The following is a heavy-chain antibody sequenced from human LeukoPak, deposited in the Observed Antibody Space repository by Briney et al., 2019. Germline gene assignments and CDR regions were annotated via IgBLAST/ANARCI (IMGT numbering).Heavy chain of an antibody. Sequence: GSGGSTFYADSVKGRFTISRDNSKNTLYLQMNSLRAEDTAIYYCTKDRLQGDGYWDIDYWGQGTLVTVSS. D-gene: IGHD5-24*01. V-gene: IGHV3-23*01. CDR2: GSGGST. CDR3: TKDRLQGDGYWDIDY. J-gene: IGHJ4*02.